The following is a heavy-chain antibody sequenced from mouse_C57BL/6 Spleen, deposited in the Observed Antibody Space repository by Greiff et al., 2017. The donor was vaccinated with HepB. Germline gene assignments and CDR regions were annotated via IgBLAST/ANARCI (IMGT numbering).Heavy chain of an antibody. CDR3: TSTVVEPHWYFDV. J-gene: IGHJ1*03. CDR1: GFNIKDYY. Sequence: EVQLQQSGAELVRPGASVKLSCTASGFNIKDYYMHWVKQRPEQGLEWIGRIDPEDGDTEYAPKFQGKATMTADTSSNTAYLQLSSLTSEDTAVYYCTSTVVEPHWYFDVWGTGTTVTVSS. V-gene: IGHV14-1*01. CDR2: IDPEDGDT. D-gene: IGHD1-1*01.